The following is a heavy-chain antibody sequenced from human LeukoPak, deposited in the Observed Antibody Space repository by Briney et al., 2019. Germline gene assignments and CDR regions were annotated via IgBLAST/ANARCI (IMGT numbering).Heavy chain of an antibody. V-gene: IGHV3-30-3*01. CDR3: ARDALRYCSSTSCYRIVY. CDR2: ISYDGSNK. J-gene: IGHJ4*02. Sequence: GGSLRLSCAASGFTFSSYAMHWVRQAPGKGLEWVAVISYDGSNKYYADSVKGRFTISRDNSKNTLYLQMNSLRAEDTAVYYCARDALRYCSSTSCYRIVYWGRGTLVTVSS. D-gene: IGHD2-2*01. CDR1: GFTFSSYA.